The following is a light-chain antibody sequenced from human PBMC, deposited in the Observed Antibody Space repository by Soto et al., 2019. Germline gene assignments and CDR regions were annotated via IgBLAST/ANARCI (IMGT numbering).Light chain of an antibody. CDR1: QTISGW. J-gene: IGKJ1*01. CDR3: QHYTSFSQT. CDR2: KSS. V-gene: IGKV1-5*03. Sequence: DIQMTQSPSTLSASVGDTVTITCRASQTISGWLAWYQQRPGKAPNLLIYKSSTLESGVPSRFSASGSMTEFILTINSLQPDGFATYYCQHYTSFSQTFGPGTKVDIK.